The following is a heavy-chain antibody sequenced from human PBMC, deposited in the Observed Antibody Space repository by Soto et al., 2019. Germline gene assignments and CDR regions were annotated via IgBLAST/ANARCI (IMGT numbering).Heavy chain of an antibody. CDR3: ARSIVVVTALDY. Sequence: QVQLVQSGAEEKKPGASVKVSCKASGYTFTSYAMHWVRQAPGQRLEWMGWINAGNGNTKYSQKFQGRVTICRXXSASTAYMELSSLRSEDTAVYYCARSIVVVTALDYWGQGTLVTVSS. CDR2: INAGNGNT. CDR1: GYTFTSYA. D-gene: IGHD2-21*02. J-gene: IGHJ4*02. V-gene: IGHV1-3*05.